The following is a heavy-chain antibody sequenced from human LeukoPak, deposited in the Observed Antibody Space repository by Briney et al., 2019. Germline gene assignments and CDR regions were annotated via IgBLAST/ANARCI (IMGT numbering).Heavy chain of an antibody. Sequence: PSETLSLTCAVPGGSISTSRYYWGWIRQPPGKGLEWIGSIFYSGSTYYNPSLKSRVTISVDTSKKQFSLKLSSVTAADTAVYYCARTVGEPGAEYLQHWDEGTLVTVSS. D-gene: IGHD3-10*01. J-gene: IGHJ1*01. V-gene: IGHV4-39*01. CDR1: GGSISTSRYY. CDR2: IFYSGST. CDR3: ARTVGEPGAEYLQH.